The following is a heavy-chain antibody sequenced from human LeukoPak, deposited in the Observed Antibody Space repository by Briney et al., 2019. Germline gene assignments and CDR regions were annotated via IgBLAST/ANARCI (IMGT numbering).Heavy chain of an antibody. J-gene: IGHJ5*02. CDR1: GYTFTSYG. CDR3: ARVYCSGGSCYSSWFDP. D-gene: IGHD2-15*01. Sequence: ASVKVSCKASGYTFTSYGISWVRQAPGQGLEWMGWISAYNGNTNYAQKLQGRVTMTTDTSTSTAYMELRSLRSDDTAVYYCARVYCSGGSCYSSWFDPWGQGTLVTVSS. V-gene: IGHV1-18*01. CDR2: ISAYNGNT.